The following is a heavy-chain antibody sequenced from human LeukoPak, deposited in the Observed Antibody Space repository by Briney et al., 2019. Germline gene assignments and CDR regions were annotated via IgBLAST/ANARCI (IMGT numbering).Heavy chain of an antibody. J-gene: IGHJ4*02. Sequence: GGSLRLSCAASRFTFSSYDMNWVRQAPGKGLEWVSFISSSSSAIYYADSVKGRFTISRDNAKNSLYLQMNSLRAEDTAVYYCARGQIVVVPAAMPDGDYWGQGTLVTVSS. V-gene: IGHV3-21*05. D-gene: IGHD2-2*01. CDR2: ISSSSSAI. CDR1: RFTFSSYD. CDR3: ARGQIVVVPAAMPDGDY.